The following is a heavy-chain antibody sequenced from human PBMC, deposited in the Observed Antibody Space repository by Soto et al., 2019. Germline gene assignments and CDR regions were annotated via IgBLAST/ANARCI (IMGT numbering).Heavy chain of an antibody. V-gene: IGHV3-30-3*01. D-gene: IGHD4-4*01. CDR1: GFTFSSYA. CDR3: ARDLVQYEAYGMDV. J-gene: IGHJ6*02. CDR2: ISYDGSNK. Sequence: GGSLRLSCAASGFTFSSYATHWVRQAPGKGLEWVAVISYDGSNKYYADSVKGRFTISRDNSKNTLYLQMNSLRAEDTAVYYCARDLVQYEAYGMDVWGPGTTVTVSS.